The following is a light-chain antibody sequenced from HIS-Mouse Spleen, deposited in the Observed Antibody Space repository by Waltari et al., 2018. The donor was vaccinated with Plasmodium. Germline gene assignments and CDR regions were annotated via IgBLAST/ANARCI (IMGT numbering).Light chain of an antibody. CDR1: QSVSSSY. J-gene: IGKJ2*01. V-gene: IGKV3-20*01. CDR2: GAS. Sequence: EIVLTQSPGTLSLSPGDRATLSCRDSQSVSSSYLAWYQQKPGQAPRLLIYGASSRATGIPDRFSGSGSGTDFTLTISRLEPEDFAVYYCQQYGSSPYTFGQGTKLEIK. CDR3: QQYGSSPYT.